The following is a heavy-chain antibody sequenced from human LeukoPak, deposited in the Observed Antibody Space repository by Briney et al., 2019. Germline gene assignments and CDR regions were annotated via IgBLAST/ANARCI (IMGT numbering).Heavy chain of an antibody. CDR1: GYTFTSYY. Sequence: ASVKVSCKASGYTFTSYYMHWVRQAPGQGLEWMGIINPSGGSTTYEQKFQGRVTMTRDTSTSTVYMELSSLRSEDTAVYYCARGLGGMVDFDYWGQGTLVTVSS. CDR2: INPSGGST. CDR3: ARGLGGMVDFDY. J-gene: IGHJ4*02. V-gene: IGHV1-46*01. D-gene: IGHD1-26*01.